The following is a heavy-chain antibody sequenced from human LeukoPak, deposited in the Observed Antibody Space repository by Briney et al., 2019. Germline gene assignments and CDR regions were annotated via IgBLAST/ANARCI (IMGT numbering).Heavy chain of an antibody. V-gene: IGHV3-73*01. D-gene: IGHD3-10*01. CDR3: TGHGYGSGSYPSD. CDR2: ITSKAHSYAT. CDR1: GFTFSGSP. Sequence: GGSLKLSCAASGFTFSGSPMHWVRQTSGKGLEWVGRITSKAHSYATAYAASVKGRFTISRDDSKNTAYLQMNSLKTEDTAVYYCTGHGYGSGSYPSDWGQGTLVTVSA. J-gene: IGHJ4*02.